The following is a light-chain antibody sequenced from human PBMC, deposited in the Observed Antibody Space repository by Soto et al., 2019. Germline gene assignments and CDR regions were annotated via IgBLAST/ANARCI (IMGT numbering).Light chain of an antibody. CDR3: QQGYITPYT. CDR1: QSISRY. Sequence: DIQMTQSPSSLSASVGDRVTITCRASQSISRYLTWYQQRPGKAPKLLIYAASSLQSGVPSRFSGSTYATDFNLTSNSLQPEDFATYARQQGYITPYTFGQGTNLDIK. V-gene: IGKV1-39*01. J-gene: IGKJ2*01. CDR2: AAS.